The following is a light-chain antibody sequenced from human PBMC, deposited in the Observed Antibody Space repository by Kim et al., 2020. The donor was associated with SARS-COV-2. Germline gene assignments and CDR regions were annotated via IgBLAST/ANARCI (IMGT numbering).Light chain of an antibody. Sequence: QGKGANRTGRDSRTIGNTKGWYQQKRGQADRVLKYDAAIRAGGIPDGFSGDGFGTDFTHTISSLEDEDFAIDYCQQGNNWHPAGTFGGGSKGDIK. J-gene: IGKJ4*01. CDR3: QQGNNWHPAGT. CDR1: RTIGNT. V-gene: IGKV3-11*01. CDR2: DAA.